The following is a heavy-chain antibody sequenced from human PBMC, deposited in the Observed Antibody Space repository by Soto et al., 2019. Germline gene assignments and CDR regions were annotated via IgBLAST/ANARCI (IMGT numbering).Heavy chain of an antibody. D-gene: IGHD6-19*01. J-gene: IGHJ4*02. CDR2: ISPYNGNT. V-gene: IGHV1-18*01. CDR3: ARVPASTSSSGWPYYFDY. Sequence: ASVKVSCKVSGYTFSNYGISWVRQAPGQGLEWMGWISPYNGNTNYAQKFQGRVTMTTDTSTRTAYMELRSLRSDDTAVYYCARVPASTSSSGWPYYFDYWGQGTLVTVSS. CDR1: GYTFSNYG.